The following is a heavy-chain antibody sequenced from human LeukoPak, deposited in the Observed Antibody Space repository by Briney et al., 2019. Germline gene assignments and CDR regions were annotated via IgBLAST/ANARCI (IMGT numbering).Heavy chain of an antibody. V-gene: IGHV3-23*01. Sequence: GGSLRLSCTASGFTFRSYAMSWVRQAPGKGLEWVSVISGSGGSTYYADSVKGRFTISRDNSKNTLYLQMNSLRVEDTALYYCAKVATMIVVVRGPLDYWGQGTLVTLSS. CDR1: GFTFRSYA. J-gene: IGHJ4*02. CDR3: AKVATMIVVVRGPLDY. D-gene: IGHD3-22*01. CDR2: ISGSGGST.